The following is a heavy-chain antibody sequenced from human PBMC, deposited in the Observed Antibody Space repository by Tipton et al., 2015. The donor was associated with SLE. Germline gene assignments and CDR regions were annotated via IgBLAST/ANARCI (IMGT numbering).Heavy chain of an antibody. D-gene: IGHD6-13*01. V-gene: IGHV4-34*01. CDR1: GGSFSGYY. J-gene: IGHJ6*02. Sequence: TLSLTCAVYGGSFSGYYWSWIRQPPGKGLEWIAEINHRGTTNYNPSLKSRVTISIDRSKNQFSLNLTSVTAADTAVYYCARDLGMTAKNAMDVWGQGTTVTVTS. CDR3: ARDLGMTAKNAMDV. CDR2: INHRGTT.